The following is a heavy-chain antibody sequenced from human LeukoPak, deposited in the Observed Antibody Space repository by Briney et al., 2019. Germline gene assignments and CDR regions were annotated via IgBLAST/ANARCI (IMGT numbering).Heavy chain of an antibody. J-gene: IGHJ4*02. CDR1: GYTFTGYY. D-gene: IGHD6-19*01. CDR2: INPNSGGT. Sequence: GASVKVSCKASGYTFTGYYMHWVRQAPGQGLEWMGWINPNSGGTSYAQKFQGRVTMTRDTSISTAYMELSRLRSDDTAVYYCATRYSSGWSPFNLIDYWGQGTLVTVSS. CDR3: ATRYSSGWSPFNLIDY. V-gene: IGHV1-2*02.